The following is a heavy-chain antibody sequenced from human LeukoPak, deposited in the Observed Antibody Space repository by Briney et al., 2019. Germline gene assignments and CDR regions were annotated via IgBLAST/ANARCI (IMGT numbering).Heavy chain of an antibody. Sequence: GGSLRLSCAASGFTFSDSYMTWVRQPPGKGVEWVAYISGSGHDINYSDSVKGRFTISRDNAKNSLYLQMSSLRVEDTAVYYCTIDARHFDSCGQGTLVTVSS. CDR1: GFTFSDSY. J-gene: IGHJ5*01. D-gene: IGHD6-6*01. V-gene: IGHV3-11*04. CDR2: ISGSGHDI. CDR3: TIDARHFDS.